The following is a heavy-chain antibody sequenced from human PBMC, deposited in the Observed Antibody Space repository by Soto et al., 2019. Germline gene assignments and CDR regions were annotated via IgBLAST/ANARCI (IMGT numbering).Heavy chain of an antibody. CDR1: GFTFSSYE. J-gene: IGHJ6*02. CDR2: ISSSGSTI. V-gene: IGHV3-48*03. CDR3: ARARCSGGSCYLYYYYYGMDV. D-gene: IGHD2-15*01. Sequence: GGSLRLSCAASGFTFSSYEMNWVRQAPGKXLEWVSYISSSGSTIYYADSVKGRFTISRDNAKNSLYLQMNSLRAEDTAVYYCARARCSGGSCYLYYYYYGMDVWGQGTTVTVFS.